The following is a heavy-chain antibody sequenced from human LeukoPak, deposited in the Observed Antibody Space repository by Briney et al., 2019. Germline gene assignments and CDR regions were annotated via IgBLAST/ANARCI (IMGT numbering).Heavy chain of an antibody. CDR1: RFIFSSYS. CDR3: ATYKTSRVFYM. J-gene: IGHJ3*02. CDR2: ISNSGHLM. D-gene: IGHD1-14*01. V-gene: IGHV3-48*03. Sequence: PGGSLRLSCAASRFIFSSYSLPWVRQAPGKGLEWISYISNSGHLMYYADSVKGRFTISRDNAKNSLYLQMNSLRAEDMAVYYCATYKTSRVFYMWGQGTMVAVSS.